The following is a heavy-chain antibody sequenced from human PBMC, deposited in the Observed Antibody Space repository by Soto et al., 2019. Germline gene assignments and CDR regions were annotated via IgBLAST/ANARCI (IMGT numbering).Heavy chain of an antibody. CDR3: AREYCYGSGLGY. CDR1: GYSFESYG. J-gene: IGHJ4*02. Sequence: SVKVSSKACGYSFESYGRSWLRQEPGQGLEWMGWISAYNGNTNYAQKLQGRVTMTTDTSTSTAYMELRSLRSDDSAVYYCAREYCYGSGLGYWGQGTLVTVSS. V-gene: IGHV1-18*01. CDR2: ISAYNGNT. D-gene: IGHD3-10*01.